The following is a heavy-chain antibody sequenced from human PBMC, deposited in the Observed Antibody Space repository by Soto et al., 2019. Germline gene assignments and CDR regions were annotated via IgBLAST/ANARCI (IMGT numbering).Heavy chain of an antibody. CDR3: ATIISGSYFDY. CDR1: GASITSTNW. CDR2: IYHSGST. J-gene: IGHJ4*02. D-gene: IGHD3-10*01. V-gene: IGHV4-4*02. Sequence: QVQLQESGPGLVKPSGTLSLTCAVSGASITSTNWWTWVRQPPGKGLEWIGEIYHSGSTNYNPSLKRRVTMSIDKSKNQFSRKVTSMTAADTAIYYCATIISGSYFDYWGQGALVTVSS.